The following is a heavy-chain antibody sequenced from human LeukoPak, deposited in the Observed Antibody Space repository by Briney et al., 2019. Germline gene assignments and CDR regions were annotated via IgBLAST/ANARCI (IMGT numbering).Heavy chain of an antibody. D-gene: IGHD4-23*01. CDR3: ARAAVRTTVAPTDYGMDV. CDR1: GFTFSSYA. Sequence: PGGSLRLTCAASGFTFSSYAMHWVRHAPGKGLEWVAVISYDGSNKYYADSVKGRFTISRDNSKNTLYLQMNSLRAEATAVYYCARAAVRTTVAPTDYGMDVWGQGTTVTVSS. J-gene: IGHJ6*02. CDR2: ISYDGSNK. V-gene: IGHV3-30*04.